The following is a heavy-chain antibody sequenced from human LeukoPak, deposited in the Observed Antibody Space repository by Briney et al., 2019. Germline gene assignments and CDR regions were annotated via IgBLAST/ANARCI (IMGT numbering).Heavy chain of an antibody. CDR1: GFTFSSYA. CDR3: AKDHGSGSPGYYYYGMDV. V-gene: IGHV3-23*01. J-gene: IGHJ6*04. D-gene: IGHD3-10*01. Sequence: PGGSLRLSCAASGFTFSSYAMSWVRQAPGKGLEWVSAIGGSGGSTYYADSVKGRFTISRDNSKNTLYLQMNSLRAEDTAVYYCAKDHGSGSPGYYYYGMDVWGKGTTVTVSS. CDR2: IGGSGGST.